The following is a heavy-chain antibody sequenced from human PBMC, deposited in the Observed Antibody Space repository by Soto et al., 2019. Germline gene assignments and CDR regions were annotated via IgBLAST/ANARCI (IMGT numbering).Heavy chain of an antibody. D-gene: IGHD6-13*01. CDR2: IRSKANSYAT. J-gene: IGHJ6*02. Sequence: EVQLVESGGGLVQPGGSLKLSCAASGFTFSGSAMHWVRQASGKGLEWVGRIRSKANSYATAYAASVKGRFTISRDDSKNTAYLQMNSLKTEDTAVYYCTSGRAADGTDYYYYYGMDVWVQGTTVTVSS. CDR3: TSGRAADGTDYYYYYGMDV. CDR1: GFTFSGSA. V-gene: IGHV3-73*02.